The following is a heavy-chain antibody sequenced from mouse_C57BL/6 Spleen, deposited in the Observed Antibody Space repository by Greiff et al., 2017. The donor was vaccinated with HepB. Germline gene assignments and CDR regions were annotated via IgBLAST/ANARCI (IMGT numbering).Heavy chain of an antibody. CDR1: GFTFSDYY. D-gene: IGHD1-1*01. J-gene: IGHJ2*01. CDR3: ARSPTLRYYGSSLDY. V-gene: IGHV5-12*01. Sequence: EVKLMESGGGLVQPGGSLKLSCAASGFTFSDYYMYWVRQTPEKRLEWVAYISNGGGSTYYPDTVKGRFTISRDNAKNTLYLQMSRLKSEDTAMYYCARSPTLRYYGSSLDYWGQGTTLTVPS. CDR2: ISNGGGST.